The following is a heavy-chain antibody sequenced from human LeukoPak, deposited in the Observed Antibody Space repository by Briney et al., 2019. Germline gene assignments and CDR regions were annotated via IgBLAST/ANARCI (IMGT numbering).Heavy chain of an antibody. CDR1: GLTFSNHW. V-gene: IGHV3-74*01. J-gene: IGHJ4*02. CDR2: INNEGSDT. Sequence: GGPLRLSCVVSGLTFSNHWMRWVRQAPGKGLVWVSHINNEGSDTRYADSVKGRFTISRDNGKNTVYLQMNSLRADDAAVYYCATKAGNYQERVSLDYWGQGILVTVSS. D-gene: IGHD3-10*01. CDR3: ATKAGNYQERVSLDY.